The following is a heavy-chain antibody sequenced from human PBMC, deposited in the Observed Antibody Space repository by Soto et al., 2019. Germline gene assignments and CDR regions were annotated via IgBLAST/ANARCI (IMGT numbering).Heavy chain of an antibody. V-gene: IGHV1-8*01. CDR2: MNPSGRNT. D-gene: IGHD3-16*02. CDR1: GLAFPIDD. Sequence: GASVKVSCKASGLAFPIDDIIWVRQTIGQGLEFMGWMNPSGRNTGYTQKFQGRATFTWNTPTNTAYMDLSGLRSEDTAVYYCARYRTKVPVAFDVWGQGTMVTVSS. CDR3: ARYRTKVPVAFDV. J-gene: IGHJ3*01.